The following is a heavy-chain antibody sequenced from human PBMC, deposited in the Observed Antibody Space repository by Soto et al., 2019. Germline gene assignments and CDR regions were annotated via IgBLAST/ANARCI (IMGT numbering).Heavy chain of an antibody. CDR1: GFSFNTSG. CDR2: IAFDGSQE. J-gene: IGHJ6*02. V-gene: IGHV3-30*03. D-gene: IGHD2-21*02. Sequence: GGSLRLSCAASGFSFNTSGMHWVRQAPGKGLEWVAVIAFDGSQEFYGDSVRGRFTISRDNSKNTLFLQMKSLTPEDTAVYYCATKVRVTNYRYYGMDVWGQGTTVAVSS. CDR3: ATKVRVTNYRYYGMDV.